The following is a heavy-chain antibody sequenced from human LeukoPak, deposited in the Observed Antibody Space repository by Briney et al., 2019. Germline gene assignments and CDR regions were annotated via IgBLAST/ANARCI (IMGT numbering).Heavy chain of an antibody. CDR1: GYTFTGYY. CDR2: INPNSGGT. CDR3: ARVRYGSGSYYNL. J-gene: IGHJ5*02. Sequence: ASVKVSCKASGYTFTGYYMHWVRQAPGQGLEWMGWINPNSGGTNYAQKFQGRVTMTRDTSISTAYMELSRLRSDDTAVYYCARVRYGSGSYYNLWGQGTLVTVSS. D-gene: IGHD3-10*01. V-gene: IGHV1-2*02.